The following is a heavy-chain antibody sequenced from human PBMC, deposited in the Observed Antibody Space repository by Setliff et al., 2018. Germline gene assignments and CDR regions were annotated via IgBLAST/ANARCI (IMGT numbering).Heavy chain of an antibody. CDR2: VSHSGST. CDR3: ARGSTMIQGVRLYYHGLDV. V-gene: IGHV4-34*01. Sequence: PSETLSLTCAVYGGSFSNYYWSWIRQPPGKGLEWLGEVSHSGSTNYNPSLKSRVTISLDTSNNQFSLKLSSVTATDTAVYYCARGSTMIQGVRLYYHGLDVWGQGTTVTVSS. D-gene: IGHD3-10*01. CDR1: GGSFSNYY. J-gene: IGHJ6*02.